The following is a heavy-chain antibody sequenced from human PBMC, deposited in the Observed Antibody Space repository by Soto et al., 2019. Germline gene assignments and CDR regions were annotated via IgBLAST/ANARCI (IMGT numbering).Heavy chain of an antibody. CDR2: ISWNSGSI. J-gene: IGHJ4*02. CDR3: SKDLGDFFLDY. V-gene: IGHV3-9*01. D-gene: IGHD3-3*01. Sequence: EVQLVESGGGLVQPGRSLRLSCAASGFTFDDYAMHWVRQAPGKGLEWVSGISWNSGSIDYADSVKGRFTISRDNDNNSLYLEMNSLRAEDTDLYCCSKDLGDFFLDYWGQGNLVTVS. CDR1: GFTFDDYA.